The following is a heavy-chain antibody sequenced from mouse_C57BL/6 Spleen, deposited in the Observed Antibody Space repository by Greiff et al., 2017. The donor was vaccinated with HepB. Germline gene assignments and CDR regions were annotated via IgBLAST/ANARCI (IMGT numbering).Heavy chain of an antibody. J-gene: IGHJ2*01. CDR3: ARESYYYGSSYDY. D-gene: IGHD1-1*01. CDR2: INYDGSST. Sequence: EVKLVESEGGLVQPGSSMKLSCTASGFTFSDYYMAWVRQVPEKGLEWVANINYDGSSTYYLDSLKSRFIISRDNAKNILYLQMSSLKSEDTATYYCARESYYYGSSYDYWGRGTTLTVSS. CDR1: GFTFSDYY. V-gene: IGHV5-16*01.